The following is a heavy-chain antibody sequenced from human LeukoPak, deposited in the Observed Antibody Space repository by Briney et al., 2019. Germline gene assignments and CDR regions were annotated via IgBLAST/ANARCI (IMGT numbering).Heavy chain of an antibody. CDR2: IRFDGSHK. Sequence: GGSLRLSCAASGFTFSSYGMHWVRQAPGKGLEWVASIRFDGSHKSYADSVKGRFTISRDYSKNTLHLQMNSLRAEDTAVYYCAKDRSRYDSSAYDFDYWGQGTLVTVSS. D-gene: IGHD3-22*01. V-gene: IGHV3-30*02. CDR3: AKDRSRYDSSAYDFDY. CDR1: GFTFSSYG. J-gene: IGHJ4*02.